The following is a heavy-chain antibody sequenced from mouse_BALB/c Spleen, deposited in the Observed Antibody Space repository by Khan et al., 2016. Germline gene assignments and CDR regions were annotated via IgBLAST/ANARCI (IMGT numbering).Heavy chain of an antibody. Sequence: EVELVESGGGLVKPGGSLKLSCAASGFTFSDYYMYWVRQTPEKRLEWVATISDGGSYTYYPDSVKGRFTISRDNAKNNLYLQMSSLKSGDTAMYYCARDVNWYFDVWGAGTTVTVSS. CDR1: GFTFSDYY. CDR3: ARDVNWYFDV. CDR2: ISDGGSYT. J-gene: IGHJ1*01. V-gene: IGHV5-4*02.